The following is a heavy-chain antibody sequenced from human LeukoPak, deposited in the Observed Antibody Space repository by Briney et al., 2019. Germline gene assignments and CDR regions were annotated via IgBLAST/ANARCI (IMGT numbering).Heavy chain of an antibody. J-gene: IGHJ4*02. Sequence: GGSLRLSCAASGFTFDDYAMHWVRQAPGKGLEWVSPISGDGGSTYYADSVKGRFTISRDNSKNSLYLQMNSLRTEDTALYYCAKDPESVAVAGTGDYWGQGTLVTVSS. CDR3: AKDPESVAVAGTGDY. CDR1: GFTFDDYA. D-gene: IGHD6-19*01. CDR2: ISGDGGST. V-gene: IGHV3-43*02.